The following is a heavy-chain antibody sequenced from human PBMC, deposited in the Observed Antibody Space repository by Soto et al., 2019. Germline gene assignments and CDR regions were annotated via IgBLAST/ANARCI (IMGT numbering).Heavy chain of an antibody. CDR2: IKRDGSET. V-gene: IGHV3-7*05. CDR1: GFTFSNYC. J-gene: IGHJ3*02. CDR3: AKDDNYCAGGICYDVFDI. Sequence: EVQLVESGGGLVQSGGSLRLSCVASGFTFSNYCMTWVRQAPGKGLEWVANIKRDGSETYLVDSVRGRFTISRDNAKNSLYLQMNSLRAEDTAVYYCAKDDNYCAGGICYDVFDIWGQGTMVTVSS. D-gene: IGHD2-8*02.